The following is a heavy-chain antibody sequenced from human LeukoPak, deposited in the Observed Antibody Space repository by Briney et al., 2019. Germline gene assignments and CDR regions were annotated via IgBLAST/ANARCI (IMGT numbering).Heavy chain of an antibody. Sequence: GGSLRLSCAASGSTFSSYAMSWVRQAPGKGLEWVSAISGSGGSTYYADSVKGRFTISRDNSKNTLYLQMNSLRAEDTAVYYCAKSGIQLWLQYCFDYWGQGTLVTVSS. CDR1: GSTFSSYA. D-gene: IGHD5-18*01. CDR3: AKSGIQLWLQYCFDY. CDR2: ISGSGGST. J-gene: IGHJ4*02. V-gene: IGHV3-23*01.